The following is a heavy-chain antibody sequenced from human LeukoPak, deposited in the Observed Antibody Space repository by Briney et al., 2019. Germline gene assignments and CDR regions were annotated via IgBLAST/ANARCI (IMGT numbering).Heavy chain of an antibody. D-gene: IGHD3-22*01. CDR2: INPNSGGT. Sequence: ASVKVSCKTSGYTFTGYYIHWVRQAPGQGLECIGRINPNSGGTNYAQKIQGRVTMTRDTSISTAYMERSRLRSDDTAVYHCARDPDPYYYDSSDSSPHVYWGQGTLVTVSS. CDR3: ARDPDPYYYDSSDSSPHVY. CDR1: GYTFTGYY. V-gene: IGHV1-2*06. J-gene: IGHJ4*02.